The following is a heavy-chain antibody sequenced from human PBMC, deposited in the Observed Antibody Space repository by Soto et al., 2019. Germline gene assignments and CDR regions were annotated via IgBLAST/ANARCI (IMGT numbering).Heavy chain of an antibody. J-gene: IGHJ3*02. CDR2: IIPILGIA. V-gene: IGHV1-69*02. CDR3: LITFGGVIAYDAFDI. D-gene: IGHD3-16*02. Sequence: QVQLVQSGAEVKKPGSSVKVSCKASGGTFSSYTISWVRQAPGQGLEWMGRIIPILGIANYAQKFQGRVTITADKSTSTAYMELSRLRSEDTDVYYCLITFGGVIAYDAFDIWGQGTMVTVSS. CDR1: GGTFSSYT.